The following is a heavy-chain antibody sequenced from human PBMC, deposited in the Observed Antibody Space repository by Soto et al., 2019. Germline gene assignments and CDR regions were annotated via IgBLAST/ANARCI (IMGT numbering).Heavy chain of an antibody. CDR2: IFSNDEK. Sequence: QVTLKQSGPVLVKPTETLTLTCAVSGFSLSNARMGVSWIRQPPGKALEWLAHIFSNDEKSYSTSLKSRLTSSKDTSKSQLVLTMTNTDPVDTATYYCARVYSGNCLDYWGQGTLVTVSS. V-gene: IGHV2-26*01. D-gene: IGHD1-26*01. CDR1: GFSLSNARMG. CDR3: ARVYSGNCLDY. J-gene: IGHJ4*02.